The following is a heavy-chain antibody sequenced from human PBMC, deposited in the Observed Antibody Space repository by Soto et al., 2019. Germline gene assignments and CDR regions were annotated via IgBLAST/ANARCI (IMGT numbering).Heavy chain of an antibody. CDR2: ISYDGSSK. CDR3: ARGAVTTNYYYYGMDA. Sequence: GSLRLSCAGSGFTFGAYAMHWVRQAPVKGLEWVAVISYDGSSKNYADSVKGRFTISRDNSKNTLYLQMNSLRDEDTAVYYCARGAVTTNYYYYGMDAWGRGTTVTVS. CDR1: GFTFGAYA. J-gene: IGHJ6*02. V-gene: IGHV3-30-3*01. D-gene: IGHD4-17*01.